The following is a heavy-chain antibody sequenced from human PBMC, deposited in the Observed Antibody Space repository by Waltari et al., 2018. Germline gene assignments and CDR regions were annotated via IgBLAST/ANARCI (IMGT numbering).Heavy chain of an antibody. J-gene: IGHJ4*02. CDR2: ISGYSGNT. CDR1: GYTFTNFA. D-gene: IGHD6-19*01. Sequence: QVQLVQSGTEVKQRGASVKVSCKASGYTFTNFATNWVRQAPVQGLEWMGWISGYSGNTNYEQKLQGRVTMTTDTSTSTAYLELRGLRSDDTAVYYCARGGGPRTIVAVTFDYWGQGTLVTVSS. CDR3: ARGGGPRTIVAVTFDY. V-gene: IGHV1-18*01.